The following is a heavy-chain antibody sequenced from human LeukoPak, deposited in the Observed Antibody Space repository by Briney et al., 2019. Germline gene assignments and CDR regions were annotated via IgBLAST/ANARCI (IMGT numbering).Heavy chain of an antibody. V-gene: IGHV4-4*02. J-gene: IGHJ3*02. CDR2: IYHSGST. CDR3: ARDPRSGSYGVAFDI. Sequence: SETLSLTCAVSGGSISSRNWWSWVRQPPGKGLEWVGEIYHSGSTNYNPSLKSRVTISVDKSKNQFSLKLSSVTAADTAVYYCARDPRSGSYGVAFDIWGQGTMVTVSS. D-gene: IGHD1-26*01. CDR1: GGSISSRNW.